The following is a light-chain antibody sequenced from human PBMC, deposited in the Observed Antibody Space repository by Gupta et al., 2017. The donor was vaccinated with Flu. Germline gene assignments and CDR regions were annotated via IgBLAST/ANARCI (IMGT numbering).Light chain of an antibody. CDR3: MQYARWPHT. CDR2: RVS. Sequence: VTLGQPASISCRSSQSLVHSNGNTHVDWFQQRRGQSPWRLIYRVSNRDSGVPDRFSGSVSGTDFTLKISRVEAEDIGLYYCMQYARWPHTFGQGTKLEIK. V-gene: IGKV2-30*02. CDR1: QSLVHSNGNTH. J-gene: IGKJ2*01.